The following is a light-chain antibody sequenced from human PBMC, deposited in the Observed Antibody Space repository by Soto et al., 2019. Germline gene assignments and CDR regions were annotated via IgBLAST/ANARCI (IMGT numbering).Light chain of an antibody. CDR2: GVS. J-gene: IGKJ4*01. CDR3: QQYGNSHLA. CDR1: QTISNNY. Sequence: IVLTQSPDTLSLSPGERATLSCRASQTISNNYLAWYQQKPGQAPRLLIYGVSSTATGIPDRFSGSGSGTDFTLTIYRLEPEDFAVYYCQQYGNSHLAFGGGTKVDIK. V-gene: IGKV3-20*01.